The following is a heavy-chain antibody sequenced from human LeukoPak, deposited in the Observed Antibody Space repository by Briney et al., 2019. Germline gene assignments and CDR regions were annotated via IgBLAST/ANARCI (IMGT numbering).Heavy chain of an antibody. V-gene: IGHV1-8*01. J-gene: IGHJ6*02. Sequence: GASVKVSCKASGYTFTSYDINWVRQATGQGLEWMGWMNPNSGNTGYAQKFQGRVTMTRNTSISTAYMELSSLRSEDTAVYYCARAEAAAGYYYYYGMDVWGQGTTVTVSS. CDR3: ARAEAAAGYYYYYGMDV. CDR2: MNPNSGNT. CDR1: GYTFTSYD. D-gene: IGHD6-13*01.